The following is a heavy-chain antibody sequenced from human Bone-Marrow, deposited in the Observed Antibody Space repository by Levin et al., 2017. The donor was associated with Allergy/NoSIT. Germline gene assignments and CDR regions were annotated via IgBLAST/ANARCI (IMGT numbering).Heavy chain of an antibody. J-gene: IGHJ3*01. V-gene: IGHV3-33*01. CDR1: GFTFSDYA. Sequence: GGSLRLSCEASGFTFSDYAMHWVRQAPGKGLEWVAVIWYDGTRQYYGDSVKGRFTISRDDSKKTLFLHMTSLTAEDTAVYYCARDRGVVVVRTDTFDVWGQGTLVTVSS. CDR3: ARDRGVVVVRTDTFDV. D-gene: IGHD2-15*01. CDR2: IWYDGTRQ.